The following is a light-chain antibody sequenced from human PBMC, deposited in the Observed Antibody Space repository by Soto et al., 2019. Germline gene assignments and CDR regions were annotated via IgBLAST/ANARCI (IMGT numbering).Light chain of an antibody. CDR3: AAWDDSLLV. V-gene: IGLV1-47*01. J-gene: IGLJ2*01. CDR2: RNN. CDR1: SSNIGSNY. Sequence: QSVLTQPPSASGTPGQRVTISCSGSSSNIGSNYVYWYQQLPGTAPKLLIYRNNQRPSGVPHRFSGSKSGTSASLAISGLRSEDEADYYCAAWDDSLLVFGGGTKLTVL.